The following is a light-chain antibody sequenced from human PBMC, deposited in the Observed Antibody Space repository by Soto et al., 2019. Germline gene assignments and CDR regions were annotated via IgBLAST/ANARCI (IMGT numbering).Light chain of an antibody. V-gene: IGLV1-47*01. Sequence: QSVLTQPPSASGTPGQRVTISCSGSSSNIGSDFVYWYQQLPGTAPKLLIYHNYQRPSGVPDRFSGSKAGTSASLASNDLRSEYEADYYCSAWDDSLSGYVFGAGTKLTVL. CDR1: SSNIGSDF. J-gene: IGLJ1*01. CDR3: SAWDDSLSGYV. CDR2: HNY.